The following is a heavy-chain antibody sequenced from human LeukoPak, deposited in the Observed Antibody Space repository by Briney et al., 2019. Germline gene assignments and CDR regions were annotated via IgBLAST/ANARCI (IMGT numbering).Heavy chain of an antibody. CDR2: INSDGSST. V-gene: IGHV3-74*01. J-gene: IGHJ3*02. CDR1: GFTFSSYW. D-gene: IGHD3-3*01. Sequence: GGSLRLSCAASGFTFSSYWMHWVRQAPGKGLVWVSRINSDGSSTSYADSVKGRFTISRDNAKNTLYLQMNSLRAEHTAVYYCARAPRTPYTIFGVVIIGHDAFDIWGQGTMVTVSS. CDR3: ARAPRTPYTIFGVVIIGHDAFDI.